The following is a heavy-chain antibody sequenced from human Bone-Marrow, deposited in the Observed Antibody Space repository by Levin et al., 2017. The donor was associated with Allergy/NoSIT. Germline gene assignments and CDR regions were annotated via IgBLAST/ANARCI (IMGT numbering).Heavy chain of an antibody. CDR3: AKELRLGSGAAFDI. V-gene: IGHV3-11*01. Sequence: GASVKVSCAASGFTFSDYYMTWIRQAPGRGLEWVSHICLSGGDIHYSDSVKGRFTISRDNARNSLYLQMNSLRDDDTAVYFCAKELRLGSGAAFDIWGQGTMVTVSS. D-gene: IGHD2-15*01. CDR1: GFTFSDYY. CDR2: ICLSGGDI. J-gene: IGHJ3*02.